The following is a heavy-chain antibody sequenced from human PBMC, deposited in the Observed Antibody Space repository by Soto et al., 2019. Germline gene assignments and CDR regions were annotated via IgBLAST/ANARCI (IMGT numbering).Heavy chain of an antibody. CDR1: IFKFSDYS. J-gene: IGHJ4*02. CDR3: ATLIKTYYDDSSGYSQDY. Sequence: PRGALRLSCAASIFKFSDYSMNWVRQAPGKGLEWVSSISPRSAYIHYADAVKGRFIISRDDGKNALILQMNSLRAEDTAVYYCATLIKTYYDDSSGYSQDYWGQGTLVTVSS. CDR2: ISPRSAYI. D-gene: IGHD3-22*01. V-gene: IGHV3-21*01.